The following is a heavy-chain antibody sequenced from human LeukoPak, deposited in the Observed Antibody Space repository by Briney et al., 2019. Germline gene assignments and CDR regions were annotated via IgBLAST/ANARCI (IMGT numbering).Heavy chain of an antibody. D-gene: IGHD1-14*01. Sequence: GGSLRLSCAASGFTFKKAWMSWVRLAPGKGLEWVGRVKSKTDGGTTDYAAPVRGRFTISRDDSKTTLYLQMNSLKTEDTAVYYCATGTGRTDFDYWGLGTLVTVSS. CDR3: ATGTGRTDFDY. V-gene: IGHV3-15*01. CDR1: GFTFKKAW. J-gene: IGHJ4*02. CDR2: VKSKTDGGTT.